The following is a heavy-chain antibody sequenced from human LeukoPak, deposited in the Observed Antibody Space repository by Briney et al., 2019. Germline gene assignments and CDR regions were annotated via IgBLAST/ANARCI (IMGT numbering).Heavy chain of an antibody. V-gene: IGHV3-20*04. CDR1: GFAFDDYG. CDR3: ARVGPPYYYMDV. CDR2: INWNGGSK. J-gene: IGHJ6*03. Sequence: GGSLRLSCSASGFAFDDYGISWVRQAPGKGLEWVSGINWNGGSKGYADSVKGRFTISSDNAKTSLYLQMNSLRAEDTALYYCARVGPPYYYMDVWGKGTTVTVSS.